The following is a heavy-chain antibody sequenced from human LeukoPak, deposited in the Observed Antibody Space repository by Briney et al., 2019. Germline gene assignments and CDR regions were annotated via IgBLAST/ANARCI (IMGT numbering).Heavy chain of an antibody. CDR3: ARDYYDILTGYYYYYYGMDV. CDR1: GFTFSDYY. V-gene: IGHV3-11*04. Sequence: GGSLRLSCAASGFTFSDYYMSWIRQAPGKGLEWVSYISSSASTIYYADSVKGRFTISRDNAKNSVYLQMNSLRAEDTAVYYCARDYYDILTGYYYYYYGMDVWGQGTTVTVSS. J-gene: IGHJ6*02. D-gene: IGHD3-9*01. CDR2: ISSSASTI.